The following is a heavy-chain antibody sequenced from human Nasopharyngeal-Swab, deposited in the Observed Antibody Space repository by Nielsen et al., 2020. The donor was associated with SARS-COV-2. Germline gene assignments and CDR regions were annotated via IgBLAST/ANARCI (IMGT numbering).Heavy chain of an antibody. D-gene: IGHD3-10*01. Sequence: GESLKISCAASGFTFSDYYMSWIRQAPGKGLEWVSYISSSGSTIYYADSVKGRFTISRDNAKNSLYLQMNSLRAEDTAVYYCARAQAGRMVRDGMDVWGQGTTVTVSS. CDR3: ARAQAGRMVRDGMDV. CDR2: ISSSGSTI. J-gene: IGHJ6*02. CDR1: GFTFSDYY. V-gene: IGHV3-11*04.